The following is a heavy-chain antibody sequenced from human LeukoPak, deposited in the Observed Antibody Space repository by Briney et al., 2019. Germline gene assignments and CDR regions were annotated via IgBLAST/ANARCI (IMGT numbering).Heavy chain of an antibody. CDR2: IYWDDDK. D-gene: IGHD3-3*01. Sequence: ESGPTLVKPTQTLTLTCTFSGFSLTSSGVGVGWIRQPPGAALEWLAVIYWDDDKHYSPSLKTKLSITKDTSNNRVVLTMTNVDPVDTGTYYYAHRLWDVSYYTSGGATRLPYFDPWGPGIRVTVSS. CDR1: GFSLTSSGVG. V-gene: IGHV2-5*02. CDR3: AHRLWDVSYYTSGGATRLPYFDP. J-gene: IGHJ5*02.